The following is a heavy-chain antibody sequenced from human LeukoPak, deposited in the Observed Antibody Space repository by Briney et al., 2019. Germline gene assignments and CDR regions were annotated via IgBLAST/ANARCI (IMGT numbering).Heavy chain of an antibody. Sequence: GGSLRLSCSTSGFTFSSSGVHWVRQAPGKGLEWVAVIWYDGNSKYYADSVVGRFTISRDNSKSTVYLQMNSLRAEDTAVYYCARDPERYHFDYWGQGTLVTVSS. CDR1: GFTFSSSG. D-gene: IGHD1-1*01. V-gene: IGHV3-33*01. CDR3: ARDPERYHFDY. J-gene: IGHJ4*02. CDR2: IWYDGNSK.